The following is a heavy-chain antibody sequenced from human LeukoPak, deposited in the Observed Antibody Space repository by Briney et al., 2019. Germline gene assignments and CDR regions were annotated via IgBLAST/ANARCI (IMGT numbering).Heavy chain of an antibody. Sequence: GSLRLFCAASGFTFSSHCLKLVPQASGEGPGLVSSISSGSSYIYYADSLKGRFTISRDNAKNSLYLQMNSLRAEDTAVYYCARGLRYFDWLFDYWGQGTLVTVSS. J-gene: IGHJ4*02. CDR3: ARGLRYFDWLFDY. D-gene: IGHD3-9*01. CDR1: GFTFSSHC. V-gene: IGHV3-21*01. CDR2: ISSGSSYI.